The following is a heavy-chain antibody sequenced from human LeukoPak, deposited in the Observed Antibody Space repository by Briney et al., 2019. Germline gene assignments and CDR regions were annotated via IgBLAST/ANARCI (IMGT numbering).Heavy chain of an antibody. CDR1: GYTFTGYY. J-gene: IGHJ3*02. Sequence: ASVKVSCKASGYTFTGYYMYWVRQAPGQGLEWMGWINPNSGGTNYAQKFQGWVTMTRDTSINTAYMELSRLRSDNTAVYYCARDIHYYDSSGYYYGFTAFDIWGQGTMVTVSS. CDR2: INPNSGGT. V-gene: IGHV1-2*04. D-gene: IGHD3-22*01. CDR3: ARDIHYYDSSGYYYGFTAFDI.